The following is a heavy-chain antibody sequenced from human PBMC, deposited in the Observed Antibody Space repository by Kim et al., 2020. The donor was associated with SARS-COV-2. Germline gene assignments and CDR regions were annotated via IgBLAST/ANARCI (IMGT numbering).Heavy chain of an antibody. Sequence: GGSLRLSCTDSGFTFSNSGMAWVRQAPGKGKEWVSAIGVGGSTFYPDSVRGRFIISRDNSENTLYLQMNSVRAEDTCIYYCAKERVGSGWGSYHEYWGQGTLVTGS. D-gene: IGHD6-25*01. CDR3: AKERVGSGWGSYHEY. J-gene: IGHJ4*02. CDR2: IGVGGST. CDR1: GFTFSNSG. V-gene: IGHV3-23*01.